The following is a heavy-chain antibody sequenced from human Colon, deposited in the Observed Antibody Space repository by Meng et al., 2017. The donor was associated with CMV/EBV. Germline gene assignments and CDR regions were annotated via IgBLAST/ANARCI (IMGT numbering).Heavy chain of an antibody. V-gene: IGHV4-31*03. CDR1: GVSISSGGYY. D-gene: IGHD3-10*01. CDR3: ARASYGSGSPLGESWCDP. J-gene: IGHJ5*02. Sequence: QVQLQESGPGLVKPSQTLSLICTVSGVSISSGGYYWSWIRQHPGKGLEWIGYIHSSGSTYYNPSLRSRLTISVDTSKNQFSLKLSSVTAADTAVYYCARASYGSGSPLGESWCDPRGQGTLVTVS. CDR2: IHSSGST.